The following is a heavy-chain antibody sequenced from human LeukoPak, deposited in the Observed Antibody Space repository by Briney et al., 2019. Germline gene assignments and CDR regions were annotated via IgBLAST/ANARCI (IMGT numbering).Heavy chain of an antibody. CDR1: GFTFSSYG. Sequence: GGSLRLSCAASGFTFSSYGMHWVRQAPGEGLEWVAVIWYDGSNKYYADSVKGRFTISRDNSKNTLYLQMNSLRAEDTAVYYCARGFPAYDILTGYYKDNYYYGMDVWGQGTTVTVSS. CDR2: IWYDGSNK. V-gene: IGHV3-33*01. CDR3: ARGFPAYDILTGYYKDNYYYGMDV. D-gene: IGHD3-9*01. J-gene: IGHJ6*02.